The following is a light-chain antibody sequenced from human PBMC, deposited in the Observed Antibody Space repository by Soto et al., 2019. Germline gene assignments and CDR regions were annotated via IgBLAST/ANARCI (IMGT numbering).Light chain of an antibody. CDR1: QSINRH. Sequence: TQSPATLSLSPGERATLSCRASQSINRHLAWYRQKPGEAPKLLIYDASSLESGVPSRFSGSGSGTEFTLTISSLQPDDFATYYCQQYNHYSGLTFGGGTKVDIK. CDR3: QQYNHYSGLT. V-gene: IGKV1-5*01. J-gene: IGKJ4*01. CDR2: DAS.